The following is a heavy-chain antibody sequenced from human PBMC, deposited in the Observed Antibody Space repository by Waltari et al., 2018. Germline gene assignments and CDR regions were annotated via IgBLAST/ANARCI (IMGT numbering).Heavy chain of an antibody. CDR3: AGQGVGATTLWYDY. V-gene: IGHV4-59*11. D-gene: IGHD1-26*01. Sequence: QVQLQESGPGLVKPSETLSLTCTVSGGSISSHYWSWIRQPPGKGLEWIGYIYYSGSTNSNPSLKSRVTISVDTSKNQFSLKLSSVTAADTAVYYFAGQGVGATTLWYDYWGQGTLVTVSS. CDR1: GGSISSHY. CDR2: IYYSGST. J-gene: IGHJ4*02.